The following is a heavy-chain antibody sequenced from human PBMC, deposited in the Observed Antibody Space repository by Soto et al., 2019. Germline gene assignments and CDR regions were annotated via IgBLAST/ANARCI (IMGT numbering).Heavy chain of an antibody. Sequence: PGGSLRLSCAASGFTFSSYWMSWVRQAPGKGLEWVANIKQDGSEKYYVDSVKGRFTISRDNAKNSLYLQMNSLRAEDTAVYYCARDIRAMVRGVRGGDYWGQGTLVTVSS. J-gene: IGHJ4*02. CDR2: IKQDGSEK. CDR1: GFTFSSYW. D-gene: IGHD3-10*01. CDR3: ARDIRAMVRGVRGGDY. V-gene: IGHV3-7*01.